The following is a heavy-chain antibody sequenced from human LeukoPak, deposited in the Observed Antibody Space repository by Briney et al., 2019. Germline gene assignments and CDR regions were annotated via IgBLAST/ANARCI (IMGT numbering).Heavy chain of an antibody. CDR1: GFTFSSYS. CDR3: ARGVYYYDSSGYYLRPFDY. D-gene: IGHD3-22*01. Sequence: GGSLRLSCAASGFTFSSYSMNWVRQTPGKGLEWVSSISSSSSYIYYADSVKGRFTISRDNAKNSLYLQMNSLRAEDTAVYYCARGVYYYDSSGYYLRPFDYWGQGTLVTVSS. V-gene: IGHV3-21*01. CDR2: ISSSSSYI. J-gene: IGHJ4*02.